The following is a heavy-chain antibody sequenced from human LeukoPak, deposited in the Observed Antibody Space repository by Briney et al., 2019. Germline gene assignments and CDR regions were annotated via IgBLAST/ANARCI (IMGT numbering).Heavy chain of an antibody. V-gene: IGHV3-30*02. J-gene: IGHJ3*02. CDR3: GKDRMYYDFWSGYSVDAFDI. CDR1: GFTFSSYG. Sequence: GGSLRLSCAASGFTFSSYGMHWVRQAPGKGLEWVAFIRYDGSNKYYADSVKGRFTISRDNCKNTLYLQMNSLRAEDTAVYYCGKDRMYYDFWSGYSVDAFDIWGQGTMVTVSS. D-gene: IGHD3-3*01. CDR2: IRYDGSNK.